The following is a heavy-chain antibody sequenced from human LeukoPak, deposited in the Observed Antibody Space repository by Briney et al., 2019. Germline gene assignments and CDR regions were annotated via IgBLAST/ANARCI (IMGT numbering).Heavy chain of an antibody. CDR3: AKDSGSRNGDFDH. J-gene: IGHJ4*02. D-gene: IGHD3-22*01. CDR2: VSTGGSTT. CDR1: GFTFGSYA. V-gene: IGHV3-23*01. Sequence: PGGSLRLSCAASGFTFGSYAMTWVRQTPGKGLEWVSGVSTGGSTTYYVDSVKGRFTISRDNSKNTLYLQMNSLRAEDTAVYYCAKDSGSRNGDFDHWGQGTLVTVSA.